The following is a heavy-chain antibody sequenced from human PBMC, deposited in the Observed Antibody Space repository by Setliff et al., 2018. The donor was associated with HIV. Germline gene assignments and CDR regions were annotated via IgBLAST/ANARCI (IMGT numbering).Heavy chain of an antibody. V-gene: IGHV4-59*01. J-gene: IGHJ4*02. CDR2: ISDNGTT. CDR3: ARGGNWNIIGLDFDY. CDR1: GGSISPYY. D-gene: IGHD1-1*01. Sequence: PSETLSLTCTVSGGSISPYYWSWIRQPPGKGLEWIAWISDNGTTNYNPSLKSRVTLSVDTSKNQFSLKLSSVTAADTAVYYCARGGNWNIIGLDFDYWGQGTLVTV.